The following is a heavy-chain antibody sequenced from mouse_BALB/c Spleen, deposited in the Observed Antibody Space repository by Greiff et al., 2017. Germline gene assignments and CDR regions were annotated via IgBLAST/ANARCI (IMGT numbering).Heavy chain of an antibody. CDR3: ARAYYGDAMDY. Sequence: EVKLMESGGGLVQPGGSLRLSCATSGFTFTDYYMSWVRQPPGKALEWLGFIRNKANGYTTEYSASVKGRFTISRDNSQSILYLQMNTLRAEDSATYYCARAYYGDAMDYWGQGTSGTVSA. J-gene: IGHJ4*01. V-gene: IGHV7-3*02. D-gene: IGHD1-1*01. CDR1: GFTFTDYY. CDR2: IRNKANGYTT.